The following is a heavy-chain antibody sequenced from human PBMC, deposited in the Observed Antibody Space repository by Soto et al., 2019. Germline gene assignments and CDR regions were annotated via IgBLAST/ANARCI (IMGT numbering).Heavy chain of an antibody. CDR2: IYYSGST. J-gene: IGHJ4*02. CDR3: ARWHQLRIDY. V-gene: IGHV4-59*01. CDR1: CASITSYY. D-gene: IGHD2-2*01. Sequence: PSETLSLTCPFSCASITSYYWSWIRQPPGKGLEWIGYIYYSGSTNYNPSLKSRVTISVDTSKNQFALKVSSVTAADTAVDYCARWHQLRIDYWGQGTLVTVSS.